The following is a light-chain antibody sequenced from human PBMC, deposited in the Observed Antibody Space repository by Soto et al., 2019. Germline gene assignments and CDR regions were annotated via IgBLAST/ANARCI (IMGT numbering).Light chain of an antibody. Sequence: QSALTQPPSAFGTPGQRVTISCSGSSSNIGSNYVYWYQQLPGTAPKLLIYRNNQRPSGVPDRFSGSKSGTSASLAISGLRSEDEADYYCAAWDDSLSAWVFGGGTKLTVL. V-gene: IGLV1-47*01. CDR2: RNN. CDR1: SSNIGSNY. J-gene: IGLJ3*02. CDR3: AAWDDSLSAWV.